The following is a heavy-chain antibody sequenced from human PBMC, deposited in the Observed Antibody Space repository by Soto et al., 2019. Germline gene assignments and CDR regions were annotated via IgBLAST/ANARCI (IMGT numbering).Heavy chain of an antibody. CDR1: GGSFSGYY. V-gene: IGHV4-34*01. CDR2: INHSGST. Sequence: PSETLSLTCAVYGGSFSGYYWTWIRQPPGTGLEWIGEINHSGSTNYNPSLKSRVTIPVDTSKNQFSLKLTSVTAADTAVYYCARDKITGLFDYWGQGTQVTVSS. CDR3: ARDKITGLFDY. J-gene: IGHJ4*02. D-gene: IGHD2-8*02.